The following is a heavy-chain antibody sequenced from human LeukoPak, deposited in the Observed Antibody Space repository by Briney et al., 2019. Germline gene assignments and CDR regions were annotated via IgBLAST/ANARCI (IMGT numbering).Heavy chain of an antibody. CDR1: GFTFSSYA. CDR3: VGGGWYDLGWFDP. J-gene: IGHJ5*02. D-gene: IGHD6-19*01. V-gene: IGHV3-23*01. Sequence: GGSLRLSCAASGFTFSSYAMSWVRQAPGKGLEWVSAISGSGGSTYYADSVKGRFTISGDNSKNTLYLQMNSLRAEDTAVYYCVGGGWYDLGWFDPWGQGTLVTVSS. CDR2: ISGSGGST.